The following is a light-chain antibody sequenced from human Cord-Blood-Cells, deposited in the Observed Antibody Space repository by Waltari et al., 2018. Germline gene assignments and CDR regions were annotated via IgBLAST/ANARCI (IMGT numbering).Light chain of an antibody. CDR1: QSISSY. CDR2: AAS. CDR3: QQSYSTPGT. Sequence: DIQMTQSPSSLSASVGDRVTITCRASQSISSYLNWYQQKPGKAPKLLIYAASSLQSGVPSRLRGSGSGTDLTLTISSLQPEDFATYDCQQSYSTPGTFGQGTKVEIK. J-gene: IGKJ1*01. V-gene: IGKV1-39*01.